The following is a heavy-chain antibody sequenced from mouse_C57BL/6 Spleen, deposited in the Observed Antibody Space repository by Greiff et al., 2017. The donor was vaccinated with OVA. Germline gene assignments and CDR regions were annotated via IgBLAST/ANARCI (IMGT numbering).Heavy chain of an antibody. CDR1: GFNIKDDY. CDR3: TTYGSSYFDY. V-gene: IGHV14-4*01. J-gene: IGHJ2*01. Sequence: VQLKESGAELVRPGASVQLSCTASGFNIKDDYMHWVKQRPEQGLEWIGWIDPENGDTEYASKFQGKATITADTSSNTAYLQLSSLTSEDTAVYYCTTYGSSYFDYWGQGTTLTVSS. D-gene: IGHD1-1*01. CDR2: IDPENGDT.